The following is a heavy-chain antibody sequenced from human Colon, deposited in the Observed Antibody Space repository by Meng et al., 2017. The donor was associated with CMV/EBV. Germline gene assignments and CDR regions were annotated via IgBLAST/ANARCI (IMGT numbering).Heavy chain of an antibody. V-gene: IGHV3-23*01. CDR1: GFRFSSYE. CDR2: ISGMGSIR. J-gene: IGHJ4*02. Sequence: AASGFRFSSYEMGWVRQAPGKGPEWVSVISGMGSIRYYTDSVKGRFIISRDNANLYLQMNSLRAEDTAVYFCAKIGKVDTSGWPLDSWGQGTLVTVSS. D-gene: IGHD6-19*01. CDR3: AKIGKVDTSGWPLDS.